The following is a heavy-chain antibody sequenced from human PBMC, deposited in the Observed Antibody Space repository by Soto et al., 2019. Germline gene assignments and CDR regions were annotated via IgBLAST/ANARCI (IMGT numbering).Heavy chain of an antibody. Sequence: GASVKVSCKASGYTFTSYAMHWVRQAPGQRLEWMGWINAGNGNTKYSQKFQGRVTITRDTSASTAYMELSSLRSEDTAVYYCARGGLMVYAYYYYYMDVWGKGSSVTVYS. CDR3: ARGGLMVYAYYYYYMDV. D-gene: IGHD2-8*01. J-gene: IGHJ6*03. V-gene: IGHV1-3*01. CDR2: INAGNGNT. CDR1: GYTFTSYA.